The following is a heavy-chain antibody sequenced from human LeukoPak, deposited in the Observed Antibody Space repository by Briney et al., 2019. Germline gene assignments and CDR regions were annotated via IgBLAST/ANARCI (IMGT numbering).Heavy chain of an antibody. CDR2: IYHSGST. J-gene: IGHJ6*03. Sequence: SETLSLTCTVSGGSISSGGYYWSWIRQPPGKGLEWIGYIYHSGSTYYNPSLKSRVTISVDRSKNQFSLKLSSVTAADTAVYYCARDSRPDYYYYYMDVWGKGTTVTVS. CDR1: GGSISSGGYY. V-gene: IGHV4-30-2*01. CDR3: ARDSRPDYYYYYMDV. D-gene: IGHD6-6*01.